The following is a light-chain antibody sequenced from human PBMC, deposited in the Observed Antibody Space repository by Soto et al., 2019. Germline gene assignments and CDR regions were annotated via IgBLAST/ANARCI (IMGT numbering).Light chain of an antibody. CDR3: QQHETLIT. CDR1: QSVSGY. CDR2: ADS. J-gene: IGKJ5*01. Sequence: EIVLTQSPAPLSLSPGETATLSCRASQSVSGYIGWYKQKPGQAPRLLIYADSNRATGIPARFSGCGSGTDFTLTISSLEPEDFAVYYCQQHETLITFGQGTRLEIK. V-gene: IGKV3-11*01.